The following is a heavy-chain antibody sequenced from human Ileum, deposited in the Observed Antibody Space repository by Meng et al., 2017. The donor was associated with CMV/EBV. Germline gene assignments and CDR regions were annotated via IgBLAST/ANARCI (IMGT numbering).Heavy chain of an antibody. CDR2: IYSSGTV. D-gene: IGHD7-27*01. V-gene: IGHV3-53*01. Sequence: GESLKISCAASGFSVRNYYMTWVRQAPGKGLQWVSVIYSSGTVFYTGSVKVRFAISRDDSKNTVYLHMNSLRGDDTAVYYCAREAGDRFVSLDYWGQGALVTVSS. CDR1: GFSVRNYY. J-gene: IGHJ4*02. CDR3: AREAGDRFVSLDY.